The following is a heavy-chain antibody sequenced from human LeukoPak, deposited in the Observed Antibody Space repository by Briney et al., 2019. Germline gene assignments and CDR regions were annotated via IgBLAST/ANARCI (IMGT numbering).Heavy chain of an antibody. CDR2: IYYIGST. Sequence: SETLSLTCTVLGGSISGYYWSWIRQPPGKGLEWIGYIYYIGSTNYNPSLKSRVTISVDTSENQFSLRLSSVTAADTAVYYCARDLSGGSSFDYWGQGTLVTVSS. J-gene: IGHJ4*02. CDR1: GGSISGYY. CDR3: ARDLSGGSSFDY. V-gene: IGHV4-59*01. D-gene: IGHD2-15*01.